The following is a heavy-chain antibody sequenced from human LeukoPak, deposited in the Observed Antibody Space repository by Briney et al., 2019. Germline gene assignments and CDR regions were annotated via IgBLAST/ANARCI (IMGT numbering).Heavy chain of an antibody. D-gene: IGHD6-13*01. J-gene: IGHJ4*02. CDR2: ISGSGGST. V-gene: IGHV3-23*01. Sequence: GGSLRLSCAASGFTFSSYAMSWVRQAPGKGLEWVSAISGSGGSTYYADSVKGRFTISRDNSKNTLYLQMNSLRAEDTAVYYCAKRQYSSSWCYPQFDYWGQGTLVTVSS. CDR3: AKRQYSSSWCYPQFDY. CDR1: GFTFSSYA.